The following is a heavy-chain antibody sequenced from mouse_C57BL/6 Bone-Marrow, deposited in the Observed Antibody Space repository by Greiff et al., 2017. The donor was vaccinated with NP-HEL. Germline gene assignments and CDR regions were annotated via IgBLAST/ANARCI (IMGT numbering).Heavy chain of an antibody. V-gene: IGHV1-50*01. Sequence: QVQLQQSGAELVKPGASVKLSCKASGYTFTTYWMQWVKQRPGQGLEWIGEIDPSDSYTNYNQKFKGKATLTVDPSSSTAYMQLSSLTSEDSAVYYCARKAYYGRSYEFAYWGQGTLVTVSA. D-gene: IGHD1-1*01. CDR1: GYTFTTYW. CDR2: IDPSDSYT. J-gene: IGHJ3*01. CDR3: ARKAYYGRSYEFAY.